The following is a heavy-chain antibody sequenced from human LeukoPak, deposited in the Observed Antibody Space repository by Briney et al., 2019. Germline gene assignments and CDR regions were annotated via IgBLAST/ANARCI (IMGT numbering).Heavy chain of an antibody. CDR2: TCQRSKWYN. Sequence: SQTLPLTCAISGDSVSSNSAAWNWIRQSPSRGLEWLGRTCQRSKWYNDYALSVKSRITINPDTSKNQFSLQLNSVTPEDTAVYYCAREDCSGGSCYGGFDCWGQGTLVTVSS. V-gene: IGHV6-1*01. D-gene: IGHD2-15*01. J-gene: IGHJ4*02. CDR3: AREDCSGGSCYGGFDC. CDR1: GDSVSSNSAA.